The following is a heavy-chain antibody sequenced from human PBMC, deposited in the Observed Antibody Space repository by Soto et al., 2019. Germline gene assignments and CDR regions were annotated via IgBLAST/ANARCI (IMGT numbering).Heavy chain of an antibody. Sequence: QVQLVESGGGVVQPGRSLRLSCAASGFTFSSYAMHWVRQAPGKGLEWVAVISYDGSNKYYADSVKGRFTISRDNSKNTLYLQMNSLRAEDTAVYYCARDFNAALDYWGQGTLVTVSS. CDR2: ISYDGSNK. V-gene: IGHV3-30-3*01. J-gene: IGHJ4*02. CDR3: ARDFNAALDY. CDR1: GFTFSSYA. D-gene: IGHD2-8*01.